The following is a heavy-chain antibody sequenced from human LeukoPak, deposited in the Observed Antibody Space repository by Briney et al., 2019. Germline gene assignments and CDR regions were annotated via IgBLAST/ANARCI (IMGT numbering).Heavy chain of an antibody. CDR2: IKQDGSEK. J-gene: IGHJ6*02. V-gene: IGHV3-7*01. Sequence: PGGSLRLSCAASGFTFSSYWMSWVRQAPGKGLEWVANIKQDGSEKYYVDSVKGRFTISRDNSKNTLYLQMNSLRAEDTAVYYCARDQLNSGSYYGYYYGMDVWGQGTTVTVSS. CDR1: GFTFSSYW. D-gene: IGHD1-26*01. CDR3: ARDQLNSGSYYGYYYGMDV.